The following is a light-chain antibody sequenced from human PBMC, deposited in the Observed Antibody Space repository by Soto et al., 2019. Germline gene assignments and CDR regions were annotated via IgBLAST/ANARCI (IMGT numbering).Light chain of an antibody. CDR1: SSNIGSNT. CDR2: SNN. Sequence: QSVLTQPPSASGTPGQRFSISCSGGSSNIGSNTVNWYQQLPGTAPKLLIYSNNHRPSGVPDRFSGSKSGTSASLAISGLRSEDEADYYCATWDDSLNGNVFGTGTKVT. J-gene: IGLJ1*01. V-gene: IGLV1-44*01. CDR3: ATWDDSLNGNV.